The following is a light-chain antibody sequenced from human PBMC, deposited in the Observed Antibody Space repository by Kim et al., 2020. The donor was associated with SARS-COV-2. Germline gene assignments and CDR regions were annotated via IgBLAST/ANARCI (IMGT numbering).Light chain of an antibody. CDR2: AAS. V-gene: IGKV3-20*01. CDR3: HQYGSSPPYT. CDR1: QSVGSSY. J-gene: IGKJ2*01. Sequence: EIVLTQSPGSLSLSPGERATLSCRASQSVGSSYLAWYQQKPGQAPRLLIYAASTRATGIPDRFSGSGSGTDVTLTISRLEPEDSAVYYCHQYGSSPPYTFGQGTKLEI.